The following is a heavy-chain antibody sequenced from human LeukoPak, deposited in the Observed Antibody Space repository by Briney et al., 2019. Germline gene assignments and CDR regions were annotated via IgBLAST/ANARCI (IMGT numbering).Heavy chain of an antibody. CDR1: GFTFSSYG. J-gene: IGHJ4*02. V-gene: IGHV3-23*01. CDR2: IRGSGDNT. Sequence: GGSLRLSCGASGFTFSSYGMSWVRQAPGKGLEWVSGIRGSGDNTYYADSVKGRFTISRDNSKNTLYLQMNSLRAEDTAVYYCAKHLALVGATTTYDYWGQGTLVIVSS. CDR3: AKHLALVGATTTYDY. D-gene: IGHD1-26*01.